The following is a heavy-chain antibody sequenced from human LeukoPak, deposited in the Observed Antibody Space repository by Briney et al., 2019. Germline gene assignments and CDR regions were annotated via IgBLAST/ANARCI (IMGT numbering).Heavy chain of an antibody. J-gene: IGHJ6*02. Sequence: GGSLRLSCAASGFTFSSCWMHWVRQTPGKGLVWVSRIDSDGSYTSYADSVKGRFTISRDNAKNTLYLQMYSLRAEDMAVYYCARGAPMDVWGQGTTVTVSS. CDR2: IDSDGSYT. V-gene: IGHV3-74*01. CDR1: GFTFSSCW. CDR3: ARGAPMDV. D-gene: IGHD3-16*01.